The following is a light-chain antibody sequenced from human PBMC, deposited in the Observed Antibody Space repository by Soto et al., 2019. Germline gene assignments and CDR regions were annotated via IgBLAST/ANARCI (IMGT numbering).Light chain of an antibody. Sequence: DIVLTQSPGTLSLSPGERASLSCRASQSISSRHLAWYQQKPGPAPRRLIYNASNRATGIPDRFSGSGSGTDITLTISRLAPADFSVYSCQQYGSSPYTFGQGTKLEIK. CDR2: NAS. CDR1: QSISSRH. J-gene: IGKJ2*01. V-gene: IGKV3-20*01. CDR3: QQYGSSPYT.